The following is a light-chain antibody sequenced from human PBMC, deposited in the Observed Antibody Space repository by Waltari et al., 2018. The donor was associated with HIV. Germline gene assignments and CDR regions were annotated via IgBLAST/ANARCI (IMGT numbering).Light chain of an antibody. CDR1: SSNIGSNY. CDR3: AAWDDSRSAWV. J-gene: IGLJ3*02. CDR2: RND. Sequence: QSVLTQPPSASGTPGQRVSISCSGSSSNIGSNYVYWYLQLPGTAPKLLMYRNDEWPAGVDDRFACYKSGTSASLASSGLRSEDEADYYCAAWDDSRSAWVFGGGTKLTVL. V-gene: IGLV1-47*01.